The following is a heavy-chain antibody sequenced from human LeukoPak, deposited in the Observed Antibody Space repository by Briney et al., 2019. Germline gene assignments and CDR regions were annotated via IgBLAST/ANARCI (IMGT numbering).Heavy chain of an antibody. CDR2: ISHSGST. CDR1: GYSISSGYY. V-gene: IGHV4-38-2*02. CDR3: ARVLRGSGSQGDY. Sequence: PSETLSLTCTVSGYSISSGYYWGWIRQPPGKGLEWIGSISHSGSTYYNPSLKSRVTISVDTSKNQFSLKLSSVTAADTSVYYCARVLRGSGSQGDYWGQGTLVTVSS. D-gene: IGHD3-10*01. J-gene: IGHJ4*02.